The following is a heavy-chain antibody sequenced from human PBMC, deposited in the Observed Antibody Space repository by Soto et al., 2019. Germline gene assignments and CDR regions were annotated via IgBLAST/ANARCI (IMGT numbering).Heavy chain of an antibody. CDR2: ISYDGHNK. V-gene: IGHV3-30*18. Sequence: PVWSLRLSCAASGFTFSTYGMHWVRQAPGKGLEWVAVISYDGHNKNYADSVKGRFTISRDNSKNTVFLQMSSLRAEDTAVYYWAKGSKAGDGYNPIYYYYNGLDVWGKWTTVTSPQ. CDR1: GFTFSTYG. J-gene: IGHJ6*04. D-gene: IGHD5-12*01. CDR3: AKGSKAGDGYNPIYYYYNGLDV.